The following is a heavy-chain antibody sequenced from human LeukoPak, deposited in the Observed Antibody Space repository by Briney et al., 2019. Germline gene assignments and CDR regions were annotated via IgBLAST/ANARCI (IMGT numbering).Heavy chain of an antibody. CDR3: TRDQTPYY. CDR1: GFTFTNAW. V-gene: IGHV3-49*04. Sequence: PGGSLILSCAASGFTFTNAWMSWVRQAPGKGLEWVGFIASETYGGTAEYAASLKGRFTISRDDSKSIAYLQMNSLKTEDTAVYYCTRDQTPYYWGQGTLVTVSS. J-gene: IGHJ4*02. CDR2: IASETYGGTA.